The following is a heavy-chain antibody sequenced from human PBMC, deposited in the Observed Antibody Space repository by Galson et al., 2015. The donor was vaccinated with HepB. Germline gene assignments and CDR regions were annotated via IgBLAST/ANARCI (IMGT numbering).Heavy chain of an antibody. CDR2: INTNTGNP. CDR3: ARVWFGEWGAFDI. D-gene: IGHD3-10*01. V-gene: IGHV7-4-1*02. J-gene: IGHJ3*02. Sequence: SVKVSCKASGYTFTSYAMNWVRQAPGQGLEWMGWINTNTGNPTYAQGFTGRFVFSLDTSVSTAYLQMNSLRAEDTAVYYCARVWFGEWGAFDIWGQGTMVTVSS. CDR1: GYTFTSYA.